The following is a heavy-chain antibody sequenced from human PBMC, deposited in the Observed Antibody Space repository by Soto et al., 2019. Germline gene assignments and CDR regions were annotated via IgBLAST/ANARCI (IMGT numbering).Heavy chain of an antibody. D-gene: IGHD2-8*01. CDR3: ARVAPEHQVGYCTNGVCPAAS. CDR2: INPSGGST. V-gene: IGHV1-46*01. CDR1: GYTFTSYY. Sequence: ASVKVSCKASGYTFTSYYMHWVRQAPGQGLEWMGIINPSGGSTSYAQKFQGRVTMTRDTSTSTVYMELSSLRSEDTAVYYCARVAPEHQVGYCTNGVCPAASWGQGTLVTVS. J-gene: IGHJ4*02.